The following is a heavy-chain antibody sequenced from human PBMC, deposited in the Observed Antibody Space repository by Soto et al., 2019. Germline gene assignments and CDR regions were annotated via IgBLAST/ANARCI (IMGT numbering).Heavy chain of an antibody. Sequence: XSVEATTAVPGHTLTGYYWDWVRQAPGQGLEWMGWINTNSGVTNYAQKLQGWVTMTRNTYITTAYMELCRLRSDDTAVYYGARDLGSVYFDYWGPGTLVTASS. CDR1: GHTLTGYY. J-gene: IGHJ4*02. V-gene: IGHV1-2*04. CDR2: INTNSGVT. CDR3: ARDLGSVYFDY.